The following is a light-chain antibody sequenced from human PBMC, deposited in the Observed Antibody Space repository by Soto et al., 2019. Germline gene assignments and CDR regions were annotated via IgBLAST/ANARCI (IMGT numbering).Light chain of an antibody. J-gene: IGKJ1*01. Sequence: LTQSPSFLSSSVGDRVTITCRASQGVSSFLAWYQQKPGKPPKVLIYSASNLDTGIPARFSGSGSGTDFTLAISSLQPEDSAAYYCQQDSNYPWTFGQGTKVDIK. CDR1: QGVSSF. CDR3: QQDSNYPWT. V-gene: IGKV1D-13*01. CDR2: SAS.